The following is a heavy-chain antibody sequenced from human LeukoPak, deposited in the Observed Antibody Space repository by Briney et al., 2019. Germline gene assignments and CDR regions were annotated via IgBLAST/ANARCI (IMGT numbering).Heavy chain of an antibody. V-gene: IGHV3-9*01. CDR1: GFTFDNYA. D-gene: IGHD6-19*01. J-gene: IGHJ1*01. Sequence: GGSLRLSCAASGFTFDNYAMNWVRQVPGKGLEWISLISWNSGTIGYADSVKGRFTISRDNANNFLYLQMNSLRAEDAALYYCARAYKDRSLAGKKEFFQHWGQGTLVTVSS. CDR2: ISWNSGTI. CDR3: ARAYKDRSLAGKKEFFQH.